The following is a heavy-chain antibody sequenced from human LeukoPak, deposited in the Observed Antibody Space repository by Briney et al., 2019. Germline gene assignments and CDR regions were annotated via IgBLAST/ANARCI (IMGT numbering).Heavy chain of an antibody. Sequence: SVKVSCMASGGTFSSYTISWVRQAPGQGLEWMGRIIPILGIANYAQKFQSRVTITADKSTSTAYMELSSLRSEDTAVYYCARGADFYYYGMDVWGQGTTVTVSS. V-gene: IGHV1-69*02. CDR3: ARGADFYYYGMDV. J-gene: IGHJ6*02. CDR1: GGTFSSYT. CDR2: IIPILGIA.